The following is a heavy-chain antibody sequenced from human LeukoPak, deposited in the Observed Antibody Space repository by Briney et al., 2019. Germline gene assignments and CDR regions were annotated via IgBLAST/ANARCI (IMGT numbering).Heavy chain of an antibody. Sequence: SETLSLTCAVSGGSISSSNWWSWVRQPPGKGLEWIGEIYHSGSTNYNPSLKSRVTISVDTSKNQFSLKLSSVTAADTAVYYCARAVSGSRTCRFDPWGQGTLVTVSS. V-gene: IGHV4-4*02. CDR1: GGSISSSNW. J-gene: IGHJ5*02. CDR2: IYHSGST. CDR3: ARAVSGSRTCRFDP. D-gene: IGHD1-26*01.